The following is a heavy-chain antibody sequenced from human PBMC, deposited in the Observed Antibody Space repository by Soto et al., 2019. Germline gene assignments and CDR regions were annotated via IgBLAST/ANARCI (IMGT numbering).Heavy chain of an antibody. CDR1: EFTFSSSA. V-gene: IGHV3-64D*06. CDR3: VKGRDGELWRYLLCDY. D-gene: IGHD5-18*01. Sequence: PGRALILSCSAPEFTFSSSAMHSVRHALGKGQENVAAISSNGGSTYSADTLTGRLTTSTDNSKNTLYLQMSSLRADATVVYYCVKGRDGELWRYLLCDYWGQGTLVTVSS. J-gene: IGHJ4*02. CDR2: ISSNGGST.